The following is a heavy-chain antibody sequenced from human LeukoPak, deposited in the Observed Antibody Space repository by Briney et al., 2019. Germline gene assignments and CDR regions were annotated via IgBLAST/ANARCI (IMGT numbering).Heavy chain of an antibody. Sequence: PGGSLRLSCAASGFTFSSYAMHWVRQAPGKGLEWVAVISYDGSNKYYADSVKGRFTISRDNSKNTLYLQMNSLRAEDTAVYYCARVMSTNAIYYYYGMDVWGQGTTVTVSS. CDR1: GFTFSSYA. D-gene: IGHD5/OR15-5a*01. CDR3: ARVMSTNAIYYYYGMDV. CDR2: ISYDGSNK. J-gene: IGHJ6*02. V-gene: IGHV3-30*07.